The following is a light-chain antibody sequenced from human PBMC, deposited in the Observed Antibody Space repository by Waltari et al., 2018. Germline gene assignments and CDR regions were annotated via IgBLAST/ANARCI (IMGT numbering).Light chain of an antibody. Sequence: SYELTQAPSVSVSPGQTASITCSGDKLGDKYLNWYQHKPGQSPVLVIYENSKRRSGIPERFSGSISRKTATLTISAAQAMEEADYYCQAWDSGTVVFGGGTKLTVL. V-gene: IGLV3-1*01. CDR2: ENS. CDR1: KLGDKY. J-gene: IGLJ2*01. CDR3: QAWDSGTVV.